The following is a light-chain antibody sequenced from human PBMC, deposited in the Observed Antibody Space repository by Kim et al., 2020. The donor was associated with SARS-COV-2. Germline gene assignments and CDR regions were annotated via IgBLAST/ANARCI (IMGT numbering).Light chain of an antibody. J-gene: IGLJ2*01. Sequence: SYELTRPPSVSVAPGKTARFSCGGNNIEGKSVQWYQQKAGQAPVLVIYYDTDRPSGIPERFSGSNSGNTATLTISRVEVGDEADYYCQVWDSFTDHVVFGGGTKVTVL. V-gene: IGLV3-21*04. CDR1: NIEGKS. CDR2: YDT. CDR3: QVWDSFTDHVV.